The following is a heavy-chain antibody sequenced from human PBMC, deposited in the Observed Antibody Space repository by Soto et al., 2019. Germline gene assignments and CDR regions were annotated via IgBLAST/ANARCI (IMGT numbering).Heavy chain of an antibody. D-gene: IGHD3-3*01. CDR3: ARGRQAIFGVVIPQTPDY. Sequence: PGESLKISCKGSAYSLTSYWIGWVRQMPGKGLEWMGIIYPGDSDTRYSPSFQGQVTISADKSISTAYLQWSSLTASDTAMYYCARGRQAIFGVVIPQTPDYWGQGTLVTVSS. V-gene: IGHV5-51*01. J-gene: IGHJ4*02. CDR2: IYPGDSDT. CDR1: AYSLTSYW.